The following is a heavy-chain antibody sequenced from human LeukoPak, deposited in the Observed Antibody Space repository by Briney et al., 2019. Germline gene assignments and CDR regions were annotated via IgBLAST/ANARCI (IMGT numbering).Heavy chain of an antibody. D-gene: IGHD3-22*01. CDR1: GFTFGDYA. V-gene: IGHV3-9*01. CDR3: AKDIGQNYYDSSGYCAH. CDR2: ISWNSGSI. Sequence: GRSLRLSCAASGFTFGDYAMHWVRQAPGKGLEGVSGISWNSGSIGYADSVKGRFTISRDNAKNSLYLQMNSLRAEDTALYYCAKDIGQNYYDSSGYCAHWGQGTLVTVSS. J-gene: IGHJ4*02.